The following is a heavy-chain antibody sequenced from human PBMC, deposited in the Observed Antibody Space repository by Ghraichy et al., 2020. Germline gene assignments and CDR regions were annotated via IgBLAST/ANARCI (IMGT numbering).Heavy chain of an antibody. J-gene: IGHJ3*02. D-gene: IGHD1-1*01. CDR3: ASDSWAGTEAFDI. CDR2: IWYDGSNK. V-gene: IGHV3-33*01. Sequence: GGSLRLSCAASGFTFSSYGMHWVRQAPGKGLEWVAVIWYDGSNKYYADSVKGRFTISRDNSKNTRYLQMNSLRAEDTAVYYCASDSWAGTEAFDIWGQGNMVTVSS. CDR1: GFTFSSYG.